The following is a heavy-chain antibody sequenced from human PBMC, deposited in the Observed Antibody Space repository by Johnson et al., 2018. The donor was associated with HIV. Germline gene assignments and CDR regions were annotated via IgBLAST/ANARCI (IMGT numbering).Heavy chain of an antibody. CDR2: ISGSGVST. CDR3: ARDRADSSSWFTAFDI. J-gene: IGHJ3*02. CDR1: EFTFTNYA. D-gene: IGHD6-13*01. Sequence: VQLVESGGGVVQPGRSLRISCAVSEFTFTNYAMHWVRQAPGKGLEWVSVISGSGVSTYYADPVTGRFTISRDNAKDTLYLQMNSLRAEDTAVYYCARDRADSSSWFTAFDIWGQGTMVTVSS. V-gene: IGHV3-23*04.